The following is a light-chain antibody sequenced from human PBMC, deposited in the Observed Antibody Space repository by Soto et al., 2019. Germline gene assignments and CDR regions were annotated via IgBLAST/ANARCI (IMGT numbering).Light chain of an antibody. V-gene: IGLV2-14*01. CDR1: MRDVGAYNL. J-gene: IGLJ2*01. Sequence: QSALTQPASVSGSPGQSITISCAGTMRDVGAYNLVSWYQQHPGRAPQLIIYEVRNRPSGISNRFSGSKSGNTASLTISGLQAEDEADYSCSAYTITNTVVFGGGTKLTVL. CDR3: SAYTITNTVV. CDR2: EVR.